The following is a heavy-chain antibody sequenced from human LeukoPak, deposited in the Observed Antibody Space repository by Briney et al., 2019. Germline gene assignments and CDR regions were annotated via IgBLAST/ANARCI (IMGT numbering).Heavy chain of an antibody. V-gene: IGHV3-9*01. D-gene: IGHD1-26*01. J-gene: IGHJ4*02. Sequence: PGGSLRLSCAASGFTFDDYAMHWVRQAPGKGLEWVSGISWNSGSIGYADSVKGRFTISRDNSKNTLYLQMNSLRAEDTAVYYCARGEWELLFDYWGQGTLVTVSS. CDR1: GFTFDDYA. CDR2: ISWNSGSI. CDR3: ARGEWELLFDY.